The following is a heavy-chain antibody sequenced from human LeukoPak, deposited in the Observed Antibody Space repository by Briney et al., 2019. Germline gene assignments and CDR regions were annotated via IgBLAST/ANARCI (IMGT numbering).Heavy chain of an antibody. J-gene: IGHJ4*02. CDR2: IVVGSGNT. Sequence: SVKVSCKASGFTFTISAMQWVRQGRGQRLEWIGWIVVGSGNTNYAQKFQERVTITRDMSTSTAYMELSSLRSEDTAVYYCAAENRYCSGGSCYSDVYWGQGTLVTVSS. V-gene: IGHV1-58*02. D-gene: IGHD2-15*01. CDR1: GFTFTISA. CDR3: AAENRYCSGGSCYSDVY.